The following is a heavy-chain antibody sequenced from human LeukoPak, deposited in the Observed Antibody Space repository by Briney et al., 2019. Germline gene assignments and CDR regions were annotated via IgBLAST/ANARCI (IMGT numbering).Heavy chain of an antibody. CDR2: ISPYNGNT. CDR1: GYTFTNYG. D-gene: IGHD4-17*01. J-gene: IGHJ4*02. V-gene: IGHV1-18*01. Sequence: GASVKVSCKASGYTFTNYGITWVRQAPGQGLEWMGWISPYNGNTNYAQKLQDRVTMTTDTSTSTAYMELRSLRSEDTALYYCATEGGWQPTDYGDHVYWGQGTLVTVSS. CDR3: ATEGGWQPTDYGDHVY.